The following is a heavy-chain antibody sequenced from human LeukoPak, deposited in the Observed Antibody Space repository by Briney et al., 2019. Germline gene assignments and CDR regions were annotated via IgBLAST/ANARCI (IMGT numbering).Heavy chain of an antibody. V-gene: IGHV1-2*02. CDR2: INPNSGGI. J-gene: IGHJ4*02. CDR3: ARHLLRGDGYNPFGY. D-gene: IGHD5-24*01. Sequence: GASVKVSCKASGYIFTGYYIYWVRQAPGQGPEWMGWINPNSGGINYAQKFQGRVTVTRDTSISTVYMELSRLRSDDTAVYFCARHLLRGDGYNPFGYWGQGTLVTVSS. CDR1: GYIFTGYY.